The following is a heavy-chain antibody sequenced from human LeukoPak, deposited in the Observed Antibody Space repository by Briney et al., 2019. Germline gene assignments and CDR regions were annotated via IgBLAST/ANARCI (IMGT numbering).Heavy chain of an antibody. CDR3: ARDRAAAAGSVDY. D-gene: IGHD6-13*01. CDR1: GGSFSGYY. CDR2: IYHSGST. V-gene: IGHV4-34*01. J-gene: IGHJ4*02. Sequence: SETLSLTCAVYGGSFSGYYWSWIRQPPGKGLEWIGSIYHSGSTYYNPSLKSRVTISVDTSKNQFSLKLSSVTAADTAVYYCARDRAAAAGSVDYWGQGALLTVSS.